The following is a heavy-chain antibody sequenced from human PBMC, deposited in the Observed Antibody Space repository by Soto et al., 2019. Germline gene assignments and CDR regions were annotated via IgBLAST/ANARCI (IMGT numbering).Heavy chain of an antibody. D-gene: IGHD6-19*01. Sequence: QVQLQESGPGLVKPSQTLSLTCTVSGGSISSGGYYWSWIRQHPGKGLEWIGYIYYSGSTYYNPSLKSRVTISVATSKDQFSLELSSVTAADTAVYYCARDFTDSSGPTLGMGVWGQGTTVTVSS. CDR2: IYYSGST. CDR1: GGSISSGGYY. CDR3: ARDFTDSSGPTLGMGV. V-gene: IGHV4-31*03. J-gene: IGHJ6*02.